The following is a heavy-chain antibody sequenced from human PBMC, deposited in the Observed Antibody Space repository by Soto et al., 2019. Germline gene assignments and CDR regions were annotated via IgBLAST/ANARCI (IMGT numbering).Heavy chain of an antibody. J-gene: IGHJ4*02. CDR3: ARDDGYYRLYDY. V-gene: IGHV4-30-4*01. D-gene: IGHD3-3*01. Sequence: QVRLQESGPGLVKPSQTLSLTCTVSGGSFSRGDNFGGWVGQPPGKGLEWIGYIYYTGSTSYNPSLKSRITMSVDTSKNQFSLKVSSVTAADTAVYFCARDDGYYRLYDYWGQGTLVTVSS. CDR1: GGSFSRGDNF. CDR2: IYYTGST.